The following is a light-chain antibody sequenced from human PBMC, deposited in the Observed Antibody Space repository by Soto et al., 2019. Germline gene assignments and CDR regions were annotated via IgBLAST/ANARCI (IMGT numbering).Light chain of an antibody. CDR1: QSISSW. J-gene: IGKJ1*01. Sequence: DIQMTQSPSTLSASVGDRVTITCRASQSISSWLAWYQQKPGKAPKLLIYDASSLESGVPSRLSGSGSGAAFPLTISRLQPDDFASYFRQQYNSYLTFGQGTKVEIK. CDR2: DAS. CDR3: QQYNSYLT. V-gene: IGKV1-5*01.